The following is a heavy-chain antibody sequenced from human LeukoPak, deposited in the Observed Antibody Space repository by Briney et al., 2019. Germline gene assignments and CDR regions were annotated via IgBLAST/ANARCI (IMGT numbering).Heavy chain of an antibody. J-gene: IGHJ4*02. V-gene: IGHV3-23*01. CDR2: ISGSGGTT. D-gene: IGHD5-12*01. CDR3: AKARSGYDFDY. CDR1: GFTLSSYG. Sequence: GGSLRLSCAASGFTLSSYGMSWVRQAPGKGLEWVSGISGSGGTTYYPDSVKGRFTISRDNSKNTLYLQMNSLRAGDTAVYYCAKARSGYDFDYWGQGTLVTASS.